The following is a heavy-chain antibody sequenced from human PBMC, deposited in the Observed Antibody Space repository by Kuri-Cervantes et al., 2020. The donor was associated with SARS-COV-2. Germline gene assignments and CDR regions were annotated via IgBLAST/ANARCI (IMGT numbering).Heavy chain of an antibody. CDR3: ARGLDSGSYLSPWGADY. V-gene: IGHV1-18*01. CDR1: GYTFTSYG. D-gene: IGHD1-26*01. Sequence: ASVKVSCNASGYTFTSYGISWVRQAPGQGLEWMGWISAYNGNTNYAQKLQGRVTMTTDTSTSTAYMELRSLRSDDTAVYYCARGLDSGSYLSPWGADYWGQGTLVTVSS. CDR2: ISAYNGNT. J-gene: IGHJ4*02.